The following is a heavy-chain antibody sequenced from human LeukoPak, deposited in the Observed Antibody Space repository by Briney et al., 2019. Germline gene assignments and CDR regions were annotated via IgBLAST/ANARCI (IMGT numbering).Heavy chain of an antibody. V-gene: IGHV4-34*01. CDR3: AVSSSYYYYYMDV. D-gene: IGHD6-6*01. J-gene: IGHJ6*03. CDR1: GGSFSGYY. Sequence: SETLSLTCGVYGGSFSGYYWSWIRQPPGKGLEWIGEINHSGSINYNPSLKSRVTISVETSKNQFSLRVTSVTAADTAVYYCAVSSSYYYYYMDVWGKGTTVTVSS. CDR2: INHSGSI.